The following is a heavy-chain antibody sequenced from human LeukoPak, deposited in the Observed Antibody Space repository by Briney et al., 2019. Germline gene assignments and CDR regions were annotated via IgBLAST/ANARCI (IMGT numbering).Heavy chain of an antibody. CDR1: GFTFSSYE. Sequence: GGSLRLSCAASGFTFSSYEMNWVRQAPGKGLEWVSYISSSGSTIYYADSVKGRFTISRDNAKNSLYLQMNSLTAEDTAVYYCAELGITMIGGVWGKGTTVTISS. V-gene: IGHV3-48*03. CDR3: AELGITMIGGV. J-gene: IGHJ6*04. CDR2: ISSSGSTI. D-gene: IGHD3-10*02.